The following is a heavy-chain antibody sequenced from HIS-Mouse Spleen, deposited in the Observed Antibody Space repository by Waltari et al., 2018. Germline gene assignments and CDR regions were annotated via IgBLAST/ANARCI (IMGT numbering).Heavy chain of an antibody. V-gene: IGHV3-30*18. CDR3: AKDKHHAFDY. CDR2: ISYDGSNK. CDR1: GFTFSSYG. J-gene: IGHJ4*02. Sequence: QVQLVESGGGVVQPGRSLRLSCAASGFTFSSYGMHWVRQAPGKGLEWVAVISYDGSNKYYADSVKGRFTISRDNSKNTLYLQMNSLRAEDTAVYYCAKDKHHAFDYWGQGTRVTVSS.